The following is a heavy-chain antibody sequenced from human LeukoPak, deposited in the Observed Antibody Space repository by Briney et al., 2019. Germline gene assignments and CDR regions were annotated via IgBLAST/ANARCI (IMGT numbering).Heavy chain of an antibody. Sequence: AASVKVSCXASGYTFTGYYMHWVRQAPGQGLEWMGWISPNSGGTNYAQKFQGRVTMTRDASINTAYMELSSLRSDDTAVYYCARAVVVVPAAIYYDSSGXLFDXXGQGTLVTVXS. CDR3: ARAVVVVPAAIYYDSSGXLFDX. D-gene: IGHD2-2*02. J-gene: IGHJ4*02. CDR2: ISPNSGGT. V-gene: IGHV1-2*02. CDR1: GYTFTGYY.